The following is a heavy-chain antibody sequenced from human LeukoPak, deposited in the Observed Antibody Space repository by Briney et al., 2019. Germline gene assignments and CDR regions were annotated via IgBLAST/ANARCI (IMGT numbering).Heavy chain of an antibody. Sequence: ASVKVSCKASGYTFTSYDINWVRQATGQGLEWMGWMNPNSGNTSYAQKFQGRVTMTRNTSISTAYMELSSLRSEDTAVYYCARGRRRAAAGTRWFDPWGQGTLVTVSS. CDR3: ARGRRRAAAGTRWFDP. CDR1: GYTFTSYD. D-gene: IGHD6-13*01. CDR2: MNPNSGNT. V-gene: IGHV1-8*01. J-gene: IGHJ5*02.